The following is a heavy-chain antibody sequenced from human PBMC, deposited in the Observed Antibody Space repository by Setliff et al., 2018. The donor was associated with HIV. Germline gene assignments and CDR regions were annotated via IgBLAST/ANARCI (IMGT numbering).Heavy chain of an antibody. D-gene: IGHD4-17*01. V-gene: IGHV4-59*11. CDR2: IYSTGST. CDR1: GASISSHY. J-gene: IGHJ4*02. Sequence: PSETLSLTCTVSGASISSHYWSWIRQSPGRELEWIGYIYSTGSTNYNPSLQSRVSISMDASKNKFSLKVTSVTSADTAVYYCAKDAGFYGDYTFDYWGQGHLVTVSS. CDR3: AKDAGFYGDYTFDY.